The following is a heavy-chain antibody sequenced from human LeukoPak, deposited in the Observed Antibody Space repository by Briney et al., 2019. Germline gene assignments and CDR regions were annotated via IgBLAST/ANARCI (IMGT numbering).Heavy chain of an antibody. D-gene: IGHD2-2*01. J-gene: IGHJ3*02. CDR2: ISAYNGNT. Sequence: GASVKVSRKASGYTFSSNSINLVRQAPGQGLEWMGGISAYNGNTNYAQKLQGRVTMTTDTSTSTASMELRSLRSDDTAVYYCARDVPAAIPDAFDIWGQGTMVTVSS. CDR1: GYTFSSNS. CDR3: ARDVPAAIPDAFDI. V-gene: IGHV1-18*01.